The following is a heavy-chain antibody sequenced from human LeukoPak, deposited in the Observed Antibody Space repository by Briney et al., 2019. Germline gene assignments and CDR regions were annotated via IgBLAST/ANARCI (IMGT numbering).Heavy chain of an antibody. CDR1: GYTFTGYY. D-gene: IGHD4-23*01. CDR2: INPNSGGT. V-gene: IGHV1-2*02. Sequence: ASVKVSCKASGYTFTGYYMHWVRQAPGQGLEWMGWINPNSGGTNYAQKFQGRVTMTRDTSISAAYMELSRLRSDDTAVYYCARDGATTVVSLYFDYWGQGTLVTVSS. J-gene: IGHJ4*02. CDR3: ARDGATTVVSLYFDY.